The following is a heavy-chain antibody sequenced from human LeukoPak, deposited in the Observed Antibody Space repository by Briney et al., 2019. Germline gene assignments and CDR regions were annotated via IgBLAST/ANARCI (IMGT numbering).Heavy chain of an antibody. CDR3: ARYVALGNFDY. V-gene: IGHV3-21*01. D-gene: IGHD3-10*02. CDR1: GFNLSSYS. CDR2: INSSSSYI. J-gene: IGHJ4*02. Sequence: PGGSLRLSCAASGFNLSSYSMKWVRQAPGKGVEFILFINSSSSYIYYASSLNGRFPISRDNSKISLYLQMNSLRAEDTAVYYCARYVALGNFDYWGQGILVIVSS.